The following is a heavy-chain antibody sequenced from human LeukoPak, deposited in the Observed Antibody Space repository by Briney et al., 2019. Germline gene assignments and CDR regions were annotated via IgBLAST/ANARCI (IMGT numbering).Heavy chain of an antibody. V-gene: IGHV1-69*13. D-gene: IGHD6-13*01. CDR3: ARVPPRIAYSSSWYFDY. Sequence: GASVKVSCNASGGTFSNYAISWVRQAPGQGLEWMGGIIPIFGTANYAQKFQGRVTITADESTSTAYMELSSLRSEDTAVYYCARVPPRIAYSSSWYFDYWGQGTLVTVSS. CDR1: GGTFSNYA. CDR2: IIPIFGTA. J-gene: IGHJ4*02.